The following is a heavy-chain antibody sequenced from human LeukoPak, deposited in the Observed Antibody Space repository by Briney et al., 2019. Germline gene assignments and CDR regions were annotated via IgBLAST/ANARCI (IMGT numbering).Heavy chain of an antibody. J-gene: IGHJ4*02. CDR3: ARDTRTFDF. Sequence: GGSLRLSCAASGFTFSNYRMNWVRQAPGKGLEWVANIKQDGSEKYYVDSVKGQFTISRDNAKNSLFLQMNSLRAEDSAVYYCARDTRTFDFWGQGTLVTVSS. V-gene: IGHV3-7*01. CDR1: GFTFSNYR. CDR2: IKQDGSEK. D-gene: IGHD1-26*01.